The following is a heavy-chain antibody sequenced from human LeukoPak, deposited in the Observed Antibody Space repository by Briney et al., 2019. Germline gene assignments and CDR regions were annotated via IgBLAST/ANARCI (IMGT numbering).Heavy chain of an antibody. Sequence: PSETLSLTCTVSGGSISSGGYYWSWIRQHPGKDLEWIGYIYYSGSTYYNPSLKSRVTISVDTSKNQFSLKLSSVTAADTAVYYCARGSPRLRFLEWLPFSHWYFDLWGRGTLVTVFS. CDR3: ARGSPRLRFLEWLPFSHWYFDL. CDR2: IYYSGST. CDR1: GGSISSGGYY. V-gene: IGHV4-31*03. D-gene: IGHD3-3*01. J-gene: IGHJ2*01.